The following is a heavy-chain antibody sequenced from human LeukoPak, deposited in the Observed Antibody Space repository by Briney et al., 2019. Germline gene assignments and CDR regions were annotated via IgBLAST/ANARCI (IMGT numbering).Heavy chain of an antibody. Sequence: PSETLSLTCTVSGGSISSGDYYWSWIRQPPGKGLEWIGYIYYSGSTNYNPSLKSRVTISVDTSKNQFSLKLSSVTAADTAVYYCARRVVATVRGFDYFDYWGQGTLVTVSS. CDR1: GGSISSGDYY. CDR3: ARRVVATVRGFDYFDY. J-gene: IGHJ4*02. D-gene: IGHD5-12*01. CDR2: IYYSGST. V-gene: IGHV4-61*08.